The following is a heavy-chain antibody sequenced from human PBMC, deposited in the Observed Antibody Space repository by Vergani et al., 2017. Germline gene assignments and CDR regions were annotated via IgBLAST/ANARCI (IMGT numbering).Heavy chain of an antibody. CDR3: ATLAVVAAKH. D-gene: IGHD2-15*01. Sequence: EVQLLESGGGLVQPGGSLRLSCAASGFTFSSYAMSWVRQAPGKGLEWVSVIYSGGSSTYYADSVKGRFTISRDNSKNKLYLQMNSLRAEDTAVYYCATLAVVAAKHWGQGTLVTVSS. CDR2: IYSGGSST. J-gene: IGHJ4*02. CDR1: GFTFSSYA. V-gene: IGHV3-23*03.